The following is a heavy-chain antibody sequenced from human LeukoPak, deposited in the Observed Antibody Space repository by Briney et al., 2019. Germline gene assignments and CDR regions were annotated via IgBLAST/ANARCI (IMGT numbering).Heavy chain of an antibody. CDR1: GDSVSSNSAA. J-gene: IGHJ6*03. Sequence: SQTLSLTCDISGDSVSSNSAAWNWIRQSPSRGLEWLGRTYYRSKWYNDYAVSVKSRISIYPDTSKNQFSLELNSVTPEDTAVYYCARGPYYYYYMDVWGKGTTVTVSS. CDR2: TYYRSKWYN. V-gene: IGHV6-1*01. CDR3: ARGPYYYYYMDV.